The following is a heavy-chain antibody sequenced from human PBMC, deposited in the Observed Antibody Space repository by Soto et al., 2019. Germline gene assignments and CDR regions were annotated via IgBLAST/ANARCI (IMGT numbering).Heavy chain of an antibody. D-gene: IGHD2-21*02. CDR1: GFTFSSNW. V-gene: IGHV3-7*01. J-gene: IGHJ4*02. CDR2: INQDESQK. Sequence: ESGGGLVQPGGSLRLSCAASGFTFSSNWMSWVRQAPGSGLEWVANINQDESQKYYVDSVKGRFTISRDNAKDSLYLQMSSLRAEDTAVYYCATSATARGGIDYWGQGTLVTVSS. CDR3: ATSATARGGIDY.